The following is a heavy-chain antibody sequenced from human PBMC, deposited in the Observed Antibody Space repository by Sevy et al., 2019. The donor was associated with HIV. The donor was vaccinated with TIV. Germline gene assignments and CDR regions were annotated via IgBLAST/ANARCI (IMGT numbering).Heavy chain of an antibody. CDR3: ARGGAGSGTLYYYAMNV. CDR1: GGSISSGSYY. Sequence: SETLSLICTVSGGSISSGSYYWSWIRQPAGKGLEWIGRIYTSGSTNYNPSLKSRVTMSVDTSKNQFSLKLSSVTAADTAVYYCARGGAGSGTLYYYAMNVWGQGTTVTVSS. D-gene: IGHD3-10*01. J-gene: IGHJ6*02. V-gene: IGHV4-61*02. CDR2: IYTSGST.